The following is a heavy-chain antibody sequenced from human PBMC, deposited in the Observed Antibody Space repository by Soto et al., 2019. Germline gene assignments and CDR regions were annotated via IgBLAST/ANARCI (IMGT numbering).Heavy chain of an antibody. Sequence: AAVKVSCKASGYTFTSYGISWVRQAPGQGLEWMGWISAYNGNTNYAQKLQGRVTMTTDTSTSTAYMELRSLRSDDTVVYYCARDGYNWNDEYYFDYWGQGTLVTVSS. V-gene: IGHV1-18*01. CDR2: ISAYNGNT. J-gene: IGHJ4*02. CDR3: ARDGYNWNDEYYFDY. D-gene: IGHD1-1*01. CDR1: GYTFTSYG.